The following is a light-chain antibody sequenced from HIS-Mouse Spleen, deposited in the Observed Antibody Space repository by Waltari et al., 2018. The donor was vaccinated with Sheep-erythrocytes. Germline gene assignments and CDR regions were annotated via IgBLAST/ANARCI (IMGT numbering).Light chain of an antibody. J-gene: IGLJ3*02. CDR1: KLGDKY. V-gene: IGLV3-1*01. Sequence: SYELTQPPSVSVSPGQTASITCSGDKLGDKYACWYQQKPGQSPVLVIYQDSKRPSGIPDRFSGSGSGTDFTLKISRVEAEDVGVYYCMQALQTPWTFGQGTK. CDR3: MQALQTPWT. CDR2: QDS.